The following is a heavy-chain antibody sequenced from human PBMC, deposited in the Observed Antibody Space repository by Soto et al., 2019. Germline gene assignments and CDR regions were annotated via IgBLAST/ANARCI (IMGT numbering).Heavy chain of an antibody. D-gene: IGHD3-3*01. J-gene: IGHJ4*02. CDR2: INHSGST. CDR1: GGSFSGYY. CDR3: ARGRRYDFWSGYYPRDYFDY. Sequence: SETLSLTCAVYGGSFSGYYWSWIRQPPGKGLDWIGEINHSGSTNYNPSLKSRVTISVDTSKNQFSLKLSSVTAADTAVYYCARGRRYDFWSGYYPRDYFDYWGQGTLVTVSS. V-gene: IGHV4-34*01.